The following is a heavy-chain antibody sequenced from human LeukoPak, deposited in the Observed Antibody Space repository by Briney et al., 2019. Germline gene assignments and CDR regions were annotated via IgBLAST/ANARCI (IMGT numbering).Heavy chain of an antibody. V-gene: IGHV4-59*01. CDR2: IYYSGST. CDR1: GGSISSYY. Sequence: SETLSLTCTVSGGSISSYYWSWIRQTPGKGLEWMGYIYYSGSTNYNPSLKSRVTISVDTSKNQFSLKLSFVTATDTAVYYCARERSSGREFDYWGQGTLVTVSS. J-gene: IGHJ4*02. CDR3: ARERSSGREFDY. D-gene: IGHD6-19*01.